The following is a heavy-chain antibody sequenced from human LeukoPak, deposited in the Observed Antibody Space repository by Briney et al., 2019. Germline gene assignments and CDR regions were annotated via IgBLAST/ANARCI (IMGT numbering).Heavy chain of an antibody. J-gene: IGHJ5*02. CDR3: ARVRIQLWIRGGWFDP. D-gene: IGHD5-18*01. V-gene: IGHV3-11*04. CDR1: GFTFSDYY. Sequence: GGSLRLSCAASGFTFSDYYMSWIRQAPGKGLEWVSYISSGGSTMFYADSVKGRFTISRDNAKNSLYLQMNSLRAEDTAVYHCARVRIQLWIRGGWFDPWGQGTLVTVSS. CDR2: ISSGGSTM.